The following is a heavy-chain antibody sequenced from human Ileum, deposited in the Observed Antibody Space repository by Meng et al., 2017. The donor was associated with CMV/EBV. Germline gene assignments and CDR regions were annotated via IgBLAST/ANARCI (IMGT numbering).Heavy chain of an antibody. CDR3: AKVVGDFDY. J-gene: IGHJ4*02. CDR1: GLTFNNYA. D-gene: IGHD1-26*01. CDR2: ISDSGSRT. V-gene: IGHV3-23*01. Sequence: EVQLLGSGGGLVQPGGSLRLSCVVSGLTFNNYAISWVRQAPGKGLECVSSISDSGSRTNYVDSVKGRFTISRDNSKNTLYLEMNSLRAEDTAIYYCAKVVGDFDYWGQGTLVTVSS.